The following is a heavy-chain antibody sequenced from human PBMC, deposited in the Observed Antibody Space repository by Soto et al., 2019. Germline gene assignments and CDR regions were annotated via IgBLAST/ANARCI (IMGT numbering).Heavy chain of an antibody. CDR2: ISSSSIYI. V-gene: IGHV3-21*01. D-gene: IGHD6-13*01. Sequence: PGGSLRLSCAASGFTFSSYSMNWVRQAPGKGLEWVSSISSSSIYIYYADSVKGRFTISRDNAKNSLYLQMNSLRAEDTAVYYCARDRSSPTWFDPWGQGTLVTVS. CDR3: ARDRSSPTWFDP. J-gene: IGHJ5*02. CDR1: GFTFSSYS.